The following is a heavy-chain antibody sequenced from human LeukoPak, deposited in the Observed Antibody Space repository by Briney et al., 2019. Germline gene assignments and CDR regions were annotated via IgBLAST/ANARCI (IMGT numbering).Heavy chain of an antibody. CDR2: ISTDSDYI. D-gene: IGHD6-13*01. CDR3: VRASYSSTWYLDS. Sequence: AGGSLRLSCEVSGFTLSRYSMNWVRQAPGKGLEWVPAISTDSDYIYYGDSVKGRFTVSRDNAKNSLYLQMNSLRAEDTALYYCVRASYSSTWYLDSWGQGTPVTVSS. CDR1: GFTLSRYS. V-gene: IGHV3-21*01. J-gene: IGHJ4*02.